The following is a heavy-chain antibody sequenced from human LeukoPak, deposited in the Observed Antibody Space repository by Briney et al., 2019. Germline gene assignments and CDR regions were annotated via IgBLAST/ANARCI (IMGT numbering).Heavy chain of an antibody. Sequence: GGSLRLSCAASGFTFSNYAMYWVRQAPVKGLEWVAVISYDGSNKYYADSVKGRFTISRDNSKNTLYLQMNSLRAEDTAVYYCAKGWYFDLWGRGTLVTVSS. V-gene: IGHV3-30-3*01. CDR3: AKGWYFDL. CDR1: GFTFSNYA. CDR2: ISYDGSNK. J-gene: IGHJ2*01.